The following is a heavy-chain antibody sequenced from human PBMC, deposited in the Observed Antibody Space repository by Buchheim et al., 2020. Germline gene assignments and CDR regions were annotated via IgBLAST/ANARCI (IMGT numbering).Heavy chain of an antibody. CDR2: IYYSGST. CDR1: GGSVSSGSYY. V-gene: IGHV4-61*01. Sequence: QVQLQESGPGLVKPSETLSLTCTVSGGSVSSGSYYWSWIRQPPGKGLEWIGYIYYSGSTNYNPSLKSRVTISVDTSKNQFSLKLSSVTAADTAVYYCASLPPTYYYDSKVKVDDSAEYFQHWGQGTL. D-gene: IGHD3-22*01. CDR3: ASLPPTYYYDSKVKVDDSAEYFQH. J-gene: IGHJ1*01.